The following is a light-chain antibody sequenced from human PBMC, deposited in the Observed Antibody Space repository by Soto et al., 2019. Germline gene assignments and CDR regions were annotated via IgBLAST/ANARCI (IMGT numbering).Light chain of an antibody. J-gene: IGKJ4*01. CDR2: WAS. Sequence: DIVMTQSPDSLAVSLGERATINCKSSQSVLYSSNNKNYLAWYQLKPEQPPKLLIYWASIRESGVPDRFSGSGSVTDFTLTISSLQAEDVAVYYCQQYYITPLTSGGGTKVEIK. CDR1: QSVLYSSNNKNY. V-gene: IGKV4-1*01. CDR3: QQYYITPLT.